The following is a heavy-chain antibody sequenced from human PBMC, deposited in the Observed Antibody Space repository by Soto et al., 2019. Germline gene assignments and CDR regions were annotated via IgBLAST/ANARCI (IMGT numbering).Heavy chain of an antibody. CDR3: ARGAVRNYYYYYYGMDV. J-gene: IGHJ6*02. V-gene: IGHV4-31*03. CDR1: GGSISSGGYY. CDR2: IYDSGST. Sequence: SETLSLTCTVSGGSISSGGYYWSWIRQHPGKGLEWIGYIYDSGSTYYNPSLKSRVTISVDTSKNQFSLKLSSVTAADTAVYYCARGAVRNYYYYYYGMDVWGQGTTVTVSS. D-gene: IGHD6-6*01.